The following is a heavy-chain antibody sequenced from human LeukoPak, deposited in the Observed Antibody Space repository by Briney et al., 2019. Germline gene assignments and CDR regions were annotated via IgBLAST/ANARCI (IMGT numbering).Heavy chain of an antibody. V-gene: IGHV1-46*01. CDR2: INPSGGST. Sequence: ASVKVSCKASGYTFTSYYMHWVRQAPGQGLEWMGIINPSGGSTSCAQKFQGRVTMTRDTSTSTVYMELSSLRSEDTAVYYCAIVSGGCSYAYTYFDYWGQGTLVTVSS. CDR1: GYTFTSYY. J-gene: IGHJ4*02. CDR3: AIVSGGCSYAYTYFDY. D-gene: IGHD5-18*01.